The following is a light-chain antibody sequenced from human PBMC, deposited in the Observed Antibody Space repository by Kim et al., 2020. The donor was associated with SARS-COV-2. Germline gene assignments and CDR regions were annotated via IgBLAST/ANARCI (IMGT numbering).Light chain of an antibody. J-gene: IGLJ1*01. CDR2: EVH. CDR3: CSYAGRNIYV. CDR1: NSDVGKYDS. V-gene: IGLV2-23*02. Sequence: HSITISYTGTNSDVGKYDSFSWYQQHPGKAPKVIIFEVHKRPSWVSDRFSGSKSANTASLTISGLQSEDEADYYCCSYAGRNIYVFGTGTKVTVL.